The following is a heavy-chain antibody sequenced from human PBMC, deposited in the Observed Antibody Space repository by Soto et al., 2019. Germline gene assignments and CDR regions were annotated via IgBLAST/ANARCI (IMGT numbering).Heavy chain of an antibody. Sequence: PGGSLRLSCAASGFTFSNYGMHWVRQAPGKGLEWVAIIWHDGNNKYYADSVRGRFIISRDNSKNRLYLQMNSLRAEDTAVYYCESDIVGASDSYGLDVWGQGTPVTVSS. CDR2: IWHDGNNK. CDR3: ESDIVGASDSYGLDV. CDR1: GFTFSNYG. J-gene: IGHJ6*02. D-gene: IGHD1-26*01. V-gene: IGHV3-33*01.